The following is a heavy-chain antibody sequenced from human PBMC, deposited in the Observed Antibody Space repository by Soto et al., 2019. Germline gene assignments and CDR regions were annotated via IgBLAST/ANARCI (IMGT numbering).Heavy chain of an antibody. J-gene: IGHJ3*02. Sequence: GGSLRLSCAASGFTFSNYGMHWVRQAPGKGLEWVAVISYDGSNKYYADSVKGRFTISRDNSKNTLYLQMNSLRAEDTAVYYCAKDKSQWRAGAFDIWGQGSMVTVSS. D-gene: IGHD6-19*01. CDR2: ISYDGSNK. V-gene: IGHV3-30*18. CDR1: GFTFSNYG. CDR3: AKDKSQWRAGAFDI.